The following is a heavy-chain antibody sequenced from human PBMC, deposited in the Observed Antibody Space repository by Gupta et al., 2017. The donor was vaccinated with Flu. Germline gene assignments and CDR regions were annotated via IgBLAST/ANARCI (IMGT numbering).Heavy chain of an antibody. CDR3: ARGATSPYYFDY. D-gene: IGHD1-26*01. Sequence: WVRQATGKGLEWVSAIGTAGDTYYPGSVKGRFTISRENAKNSLYLQMNSLRAGDTAVYYCARGATSPYYFDYWGQGTLVTVSS. J-gene: IGHJ4*02. CDR2: IGTAGDT. V-gene: IGHV3-13*01.